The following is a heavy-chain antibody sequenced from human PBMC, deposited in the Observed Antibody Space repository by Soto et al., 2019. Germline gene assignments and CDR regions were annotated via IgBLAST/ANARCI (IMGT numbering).Heavy chain of an antibody. V-gene: IGHV3-48*02. J-gene: IGHJ4*02. CDR1: GFTFSSYS. D-gene: IGHD3-22*01. CDR2: ISSSSSTI. Sequence: EVQLVESGGGLVQPGGSLRLSCAASGFTFSSYSMNWVRQAPGKGLEWVSYISSSSSTIYYADSVKGRFTISRDNAKNSLYLQMNSLRDEDTAVYYCARPLYYDSSGYYYGGFDYWGQGTLVTVSS. CDR3: ARPLYYDSSGYYYGGFDY.